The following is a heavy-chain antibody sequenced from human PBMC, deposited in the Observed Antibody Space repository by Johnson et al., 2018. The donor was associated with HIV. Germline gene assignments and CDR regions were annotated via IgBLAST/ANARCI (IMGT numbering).Heavy chain of an antibody. CDR3: AKSPGKDHGGNSGGFDI. CDR1: GFTFDDYG. V-gene: IGHV3-20*04. Sequence: VQLVESGGGVVRPGGSLRLSCAASGFTFDDYGMSWVRQGPGKRLEWVSGIKWSGGSTGYADSVKARFMISRDNAKNSLYLQMNSLRVEDTALYYCAKSPGKDHGGNSGGFDIWGQGTMVTVSS. J-gene: IGHJ3*02. CDR2: IKWSGGST. D-gene: IGHD4/OR15-4a*01.